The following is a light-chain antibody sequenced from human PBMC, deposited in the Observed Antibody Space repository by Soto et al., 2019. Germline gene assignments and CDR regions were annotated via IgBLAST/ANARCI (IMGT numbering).Light chain of an antibody. Sequence: IQLTQSPSSLSASVGDRVTITCRASQGISSYLAWYQQKPGKAPKLLIYAASTLHSGVPSSFSGSGSGTDFTLTISSLQPEDFATYYCQQLNTYPRTFGPGTKVDIK. CDR3: QQLNTYPRT. CDR2: AAS. V-gene: IGKV1-9*01. CDR1: QGISSY. J-gene: IGKJ3*01.